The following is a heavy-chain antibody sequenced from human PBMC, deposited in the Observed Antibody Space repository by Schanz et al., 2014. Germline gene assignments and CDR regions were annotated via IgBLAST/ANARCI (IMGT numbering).Heavy chain of an antibody. J-gene: IGHJ3*02. CDR1: GYTFTSYG. CDR2: ISPYNGNT. Sequence: QVQLVQSGAEVKKPGSSMKVSCKASGYTFTSYGINWVRQAPGQGLEWMGWISPYNGNTNYALKLQGRVTMTTDTSTGTAYMELRGLRSDVTALYYCTRGGYSYALGAFDIWGQGTMVTVSS. CDR3: TRGGYSYALGAFDI. V-gene: IGHV1-18*01. D-gene: IGHD5-18*01.